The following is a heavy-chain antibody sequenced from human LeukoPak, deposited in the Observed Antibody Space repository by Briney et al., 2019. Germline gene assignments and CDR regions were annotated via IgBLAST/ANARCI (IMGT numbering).Heavy chain of an antibody. CDR1: GYTFTSYG. Sequence: AASVKVSCKASGYTFTSYGISWVRQAPGQGLEWMGWMNPNSGNTGYAQKFQGRVTITRNTSISTAYMELSSLRSEDTAVYYCARGSPHAVAARPFELDYWGQGTLVTVSS. J-gene: IGHJ4*02. CDR2: MNPNSGNT. V-gene: IGHV1-8*03. D-gene: IGHD6-6*01. CDR3: ARGSPHAVAARPFELDY.